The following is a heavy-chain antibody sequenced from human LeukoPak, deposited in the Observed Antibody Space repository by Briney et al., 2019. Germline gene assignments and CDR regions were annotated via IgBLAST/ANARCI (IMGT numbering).Heavy chain of an antibody. Sequence: GGSLRLSCAASGFTFSSYSMSWVRQAPGKGLEWVSSFSGSGGNTYYGDSVRGRFTISRDNSKNTLYLQMNSLRAEDTAVYYCAKCRWRELFYFDYWGQGTLVTVSS. CDR3: AKCRWRELFYFDY. CDR1: GFTFSSYS. J-gene: IGHJ4*02. CDR2: FSGSGGNT. V-gene: IGHV3-23*01. D-gene: IGHD1-26*01.